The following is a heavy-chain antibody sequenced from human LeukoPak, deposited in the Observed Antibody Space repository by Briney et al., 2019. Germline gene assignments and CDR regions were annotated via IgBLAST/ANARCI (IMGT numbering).Heavy chain of an antibody. CDR2: IYYSGST. V-gene: IGHV4-59*01. J-gene: IGHJ4*02. CDR1: GGSISSYY. Sequence: PSEALSLTCTVSGGSISSYYWSWIRQPPGKGLEWIGYIYYSGSTNYNPSHKSRVTISVDTSKNQFSLKLSSVTAADTAVYYCARTVSVGTSYPYFDYWGQGTLVTVSS. CDR3: ARTVSVGTSYPYFDY. D-gene: IGHD2-2*01.